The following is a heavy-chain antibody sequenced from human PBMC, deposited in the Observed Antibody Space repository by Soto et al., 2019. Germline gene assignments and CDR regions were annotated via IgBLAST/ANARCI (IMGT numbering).Heavy chain of an antibody. Sequence: PGGSLRLSCAASGFTFSSYWMHWVRQAPGKGLVWVSRIKTDGSTTYYADSVKGRFTISRDNAKNTLYLQMNSPRAEDTAVYYCARVPTTVTTPGMDVWGQGTTVTVSS. CDR3: ARVPTTVTTPGMDV. J-gene: IGHJ6*02. CDR2: IKTDGSTT. V-gene: IGHV3-74*01. CDR1: GFTFSSYW. D-gene: IGHD4-4*01.